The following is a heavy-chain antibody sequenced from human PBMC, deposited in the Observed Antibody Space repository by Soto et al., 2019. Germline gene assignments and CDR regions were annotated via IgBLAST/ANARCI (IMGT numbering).Heavy chain of an antibody. CDR2: MSYDGTKE. J-gene: IGHJ4*02. Sequence: PGGSLRLSCAASGFTFSTYGMHWVRQAPGKGLEWVAAMSYDGTKEYYVDSVKGRFTISRDNSRNTLFLQLNSLRAEDTAVYYCAKEYGSTWIDHWGQGTQVTVSS. V-gene: IGHV3-30*18. CDR3: AKEYGSTWIDH. CDR1: GFTFSTYG. D-gene: IGHD6-13*01.